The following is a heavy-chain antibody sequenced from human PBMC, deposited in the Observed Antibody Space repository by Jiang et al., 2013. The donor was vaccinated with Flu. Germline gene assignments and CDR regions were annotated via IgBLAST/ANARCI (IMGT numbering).Heavy chain of an antibody. D-gene: IGHD3-10*01. V-gene: IGHV4-59*01. CDR2: IYYSGST. CDR3: ARVSEVRGVDY. Sequence: LLKPSETLSLTCTVSGGSISSYYWSWIRQPPGKGLEWIGYIYYSGSTNYNPSLKSRVTISVDTSKNQFSLKLSSVTAADTAVYYCARVSEVRGVDYWGQGTLVTVSS. CDR1: GGSISSYY. J-gene: IGHJ4*02.